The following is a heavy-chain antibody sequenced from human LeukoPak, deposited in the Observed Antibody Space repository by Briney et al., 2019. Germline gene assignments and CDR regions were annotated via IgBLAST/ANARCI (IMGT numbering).Heavy chain of an antibody. V-gene: IGHV3-23*01. CDR3: ASRGIPTYYYDSSGYYS. CDR1: GFTFSSFG. J-gene: IGHJ4*02. Sequence: GGSLRLSCAASGFTFSSFGMSWVRQAPGQGLEWVSSISGSGVSTCYADSVNGRFTISRDNAKNSLYLQMNSLRAEDTAVYYCASRGIPTYYYDSSGYYSWGQGTLVTVSS. D-gene: IGHD3-22*01. CDR2: ISGSGVST.